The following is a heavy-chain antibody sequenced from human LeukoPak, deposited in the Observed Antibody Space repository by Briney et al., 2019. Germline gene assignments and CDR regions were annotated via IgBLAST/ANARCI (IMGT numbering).Heavy chain of an antibody. CDR3: ARGEGGGTAGLGIFDY. V-gene: IGHV1-69*02. Sequence: ASVKVSCKASGGTFSSYTISWVRQAPGQGLEWMGRIIPILGIANYAQKFQGRVTITADKSTSTAYMEGSSLRSEDTAVYYCARGEGGGTAGLGIFDYWGQGTLVTVSS. CDR2: IIPILGIA. CDR1: GGTFSSYT. J-gene: IGHJ4*02. D-gene: IGHD6-13*01.